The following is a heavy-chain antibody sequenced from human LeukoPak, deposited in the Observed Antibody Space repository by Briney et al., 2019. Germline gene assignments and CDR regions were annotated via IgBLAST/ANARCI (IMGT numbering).Heavy chain of an antibody. V-gene: IGHV4-59*01. Sequence: PSETLSLTCTVSGGPMSRYYWSWIRQPPGKGLEWIGYIYYSGSTNYNPSLESRVTMSVDTSKNKFSLNLSSVTAADTAVYYCARGGKYYDYVWGSYIFDYWGQGTLVTVSS. CDR2: IYYSGST. J-gene: IGHJ4*02. CDR3: ARGGKYYDYVWGSYIFDY. CDR1: GGPMSRYY. D-gene: IGHD3-16*01.